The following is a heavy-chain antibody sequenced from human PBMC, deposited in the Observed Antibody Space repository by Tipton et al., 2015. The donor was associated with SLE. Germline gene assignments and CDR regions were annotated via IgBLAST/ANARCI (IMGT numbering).Heavy chain of an antibody. V-gene: IGHV4-39*07. D-gene: IGHD3-3*01. J-gene: IGHJ4*02. CDR2: ISHSGST. CDR3: ARGILEWSDY. CDR1: VGSISSTNYY. Sequence: TLSLTCTVSVGSISSTNYYWGWIRQPPGKGLEWIESISHSGSTNYNPSLKSRVTISVDTSKNQFSLKLSSVTAADTAVYYCARGILEWSDYWGQGTLVTVSS.